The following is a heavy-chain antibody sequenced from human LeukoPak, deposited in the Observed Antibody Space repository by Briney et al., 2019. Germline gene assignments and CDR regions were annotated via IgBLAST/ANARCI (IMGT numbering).Heavy chain of an antibody. CDR3: AKDFAELPPPDAFDI. CDR2: ISGSGGST. Sequence: GGSLRLSCAASGFTFSSYGMSWVRQAPGKGLEWVSAISGSGGSTYYADSVKGRFIISRDNSKNTLYLQMNSLRAEDTAVYYCAKDFAELPPPDAFDIWGQGTMVTVSS. CDR1: GFTFSSYG. D-gene: IGHD1-26*01. J-gene: IGHJ3*02. V-gene: IGHV3-23*01.